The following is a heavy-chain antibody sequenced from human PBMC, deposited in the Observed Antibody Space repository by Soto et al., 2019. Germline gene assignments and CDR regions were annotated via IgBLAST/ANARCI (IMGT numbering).Heavy chain of an antibody. J-gene: IGHJ4*02. V-gene: IGHV1-2*02. CDR1: GYSFTGYY. Sequence: HEHLVQSGAEVKRPGASLKVSCKASGYSFTGYYIHWVRQAPGQGLEWMGWINPDSGATNYAQNVQGRVTLTSDTSISTASRDLTSLTSDDTAVYYCARGDYGTGGDPFPYFDYWGQGTLVIVSS. CDR2: INPDSGAT. D-gene: IGHD2-21*01. CDR3: ARGDYGTGGDPFPYFDY.